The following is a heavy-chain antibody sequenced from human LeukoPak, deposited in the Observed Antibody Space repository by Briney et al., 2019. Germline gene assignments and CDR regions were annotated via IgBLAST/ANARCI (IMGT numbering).Heavy chain of an antibody. V-gene: IGHV3-21*01. CDR3: ARGAATGTILDAFDI. Sequence: GGSLRLSCAASEFTFSSYSMNWVRQAPGKGLEWVSSISSSSSYIYYADSVKGRFTISRDNAKNSLYRQMNSLRAEDTALYYCARGAATGTILDAFDIWGQGTMVTVSS. J-gene: IGHJ3*02. CDR1: EFTFSSYS. CDR2: ISSSSSYI. D-gene: IGHD6-13*01.